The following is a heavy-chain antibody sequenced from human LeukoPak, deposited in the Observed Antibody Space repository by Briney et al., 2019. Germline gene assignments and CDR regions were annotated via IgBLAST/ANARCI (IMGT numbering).Heavy chain of an antibody. V-gene: IGHV3-74*01. CDR3: ARDLPSYSSGWDAIDY. Sequence: GGSLRLSCAASGFTFSNYWMHWVRQAPGKGLVWVSRINTDGRSTSYVDSVKGRFTISRDNAKNTLYLQMNSLRAEDTAVYYCARDLPSYSSGWDAIDYWGQGTLVTVSS. CDR2: INTDGRST. D-gene: IGHD6-19*01. CDR1: GFTFSNYW. J-gene: IGHJ4*02.